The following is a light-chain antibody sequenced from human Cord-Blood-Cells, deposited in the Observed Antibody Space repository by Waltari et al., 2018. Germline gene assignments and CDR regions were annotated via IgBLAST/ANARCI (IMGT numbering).Light chain of an antibody. J-gene: IGKJ2*01. V-gene: IGKV3-15*01. CDR3: QQYNNWPPYT. Sequence: EIVMTQSPATLSVSPGERATLSCRASQSVSSNLAWYQQKPGKGPRLLIYGASTRATGIPARFSGSGSGTEFTLTISSLQSEDFAVYYCQQYNNWPPYTFGQGTKLEIK. CDR2: GAS. CDR1: QSVSSN.